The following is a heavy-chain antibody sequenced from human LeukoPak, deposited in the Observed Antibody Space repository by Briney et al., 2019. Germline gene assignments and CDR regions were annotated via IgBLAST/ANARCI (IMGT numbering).Heavy chain of an antibody. V-gene: IGHV3-7*01. D-gene: IGHD6-19*01. Sequence: GGSLRLSCAASGFTLSNYWMSWVRQAPGRGLEWVANIKEDGSDTYYVDSVKGRFTISRDNAKKSLYLQMNSLRAEDTAVYYCARVGRQWLVRVGYYYYMDVWGKGTTVTVSS. CDR1: GFTLSNYW. CDR2: IKEDGSDT. J-gene: IGHJ6*03. CDR3: ARVGRQWLVRVGYYYYMDV.